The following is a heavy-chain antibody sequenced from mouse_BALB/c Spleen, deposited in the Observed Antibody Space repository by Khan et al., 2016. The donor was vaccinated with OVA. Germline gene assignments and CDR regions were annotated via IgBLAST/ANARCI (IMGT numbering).Heavy chain of an antibody. Sequence: VQLQQSGPGLVKPSQSLSLTCTVTGYSITSDYVWNWIRQFPGNKLEWMGYISYSGSTSYNPSLKSRISITRDTSKNQFFLQLNSVTTGDTATYSWPRRAYYANCYFEVWGAGTTVTVSS. J-gene: IGHJ1*01. CDR1: GYSITSDYV. D-gene: IGHD1-1*02. V-gene: IGHV3-2*02. CDR3: PRRAYYANCYFEV. CDR2: ISYSGST.